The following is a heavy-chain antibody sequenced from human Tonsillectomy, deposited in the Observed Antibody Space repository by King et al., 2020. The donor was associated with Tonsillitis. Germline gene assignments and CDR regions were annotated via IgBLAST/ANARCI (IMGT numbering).Heavy chain of an antibody. Sequence: VQLVESGGGVVQPGRSLRLSCAASGFTFSSYAMHWVRQAPGKGLEWVAVISYDGSNKYYADCVKGRFTISRDNSKKTLYLQMNSLRAEDTAVYYCARDNKRYSPYYYYYGMDVWGQRTTVTVSS. CDR1: GFTFSSYA. CDR3: ARDNKRYSPYYYYYGMDV. V-gene: IGHV3-30-3*01. D-gene: IGHD2-15*01. J-gene: IGHJ6*02. CDR2: ISYDGSNK.